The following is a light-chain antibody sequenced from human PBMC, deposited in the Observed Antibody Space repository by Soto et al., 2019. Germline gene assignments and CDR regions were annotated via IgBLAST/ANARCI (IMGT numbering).Light chain of an antibody. CDR1: QTVSRN. V-gene: IGKV3-15*01. CDR3: PQYNNWPS. Sequence: VMTQSPATLSVSTGERATLACRASQTVSRNLAWYQQRPGQAPRLLIYDISNRATGVPARFSGSGSETEFTLTIRSLQSEDFAVYFCPQYNNWPSFGQGTRLEIK. CDR2: DIS. J-gene: IGKJ5*01.